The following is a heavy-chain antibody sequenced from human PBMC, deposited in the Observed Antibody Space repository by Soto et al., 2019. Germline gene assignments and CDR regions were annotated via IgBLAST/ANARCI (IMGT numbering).Heavy chain of an antibody. CDR2: ISGSGGST. CDR1: GFTFSSYA. D-gene: IGHD6-19*01. J-gene: IGHJ4*02. Sequence: EAQLLESGGGLVQPGGSLRLSCAASGFTFSSYAMSWVRQAPGKGLEWVSAISGSGGSTYYADSVKGRFTISRDNSKNTLYLQMNSLRAEDTAVYYCAKDPGASSDWHGGLYWGQGTLVTVSS. V-gene: IGHV3-23*01. CDR3: AKDPGASSDWHGGLY.